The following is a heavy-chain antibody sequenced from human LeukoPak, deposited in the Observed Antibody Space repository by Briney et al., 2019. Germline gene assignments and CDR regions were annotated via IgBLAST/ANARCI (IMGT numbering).Heavy chain of an antibody. CDR3: ARGLNPWDY. Sequence: SVKVSCKASGGTFSSYAISWVRQAPGQGLEWMGRIIPILGIANYAQKFQGRVTITRNTSISTAYMELSSLRSEDTAVYYCARGLNPWDYWGQGTLVAVSS. CDR2: IIPILGIA. V-gene: IGHV1-69*04. J-gene: IGHJ4*02. CDR1: GGTFSSYA.